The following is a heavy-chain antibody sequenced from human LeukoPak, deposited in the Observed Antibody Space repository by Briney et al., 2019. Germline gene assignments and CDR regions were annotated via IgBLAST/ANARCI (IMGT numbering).Heavy chain of an antibody. CDR2: ISSSSSYI. CDR1: GFTFSSYS. D-gene: IGHD4-11*01. V-gene: IGHV3-21*01. CDR3: AREPYSGLFDY. Sequence: GGSLRLSCAASGFTFSSYSMNWVRQARGKGLEWVSSISSSSSYIYYADSVKGRFTISRDNAKNSLYLQMNSLRAEDTAVYYCAREPYSGLFDYWGQGTLVTVSS. J-gene: IGHJ4*02.